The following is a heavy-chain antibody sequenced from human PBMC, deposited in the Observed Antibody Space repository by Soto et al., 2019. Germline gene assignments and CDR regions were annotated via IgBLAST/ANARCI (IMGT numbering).Heavy chain of an antibody. D-gene: IGHD1-26*01. Sequence: SVKVSCKASGGTFSSYAISWVRQAPGQGLEWMGGIIPIFGTANYAQKFQGRVTITADESTSAAYMELSSLRSEDTAVYYCARVGSGSYCYYYYGMDVWGQGTTVTVSS. CDR2: IIPIFGTA. V-gene: IGHV1-69*13. CDR1: GGTFSSYA. J-gene: IGHJ6*02. CDR3: ARVGSGSYCYYYYGMDV.